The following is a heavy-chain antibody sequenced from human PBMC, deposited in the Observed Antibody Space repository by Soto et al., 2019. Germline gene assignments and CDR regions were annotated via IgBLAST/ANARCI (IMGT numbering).Heavy chain of an antibody. V-gene: IGHV3-74*01. CDR1: GFLFNTYW. Sequence: EVQRVESGGGLVQPGGSLRLSCAASGFLFNTYWMFWVRQAPRKGLLWVSRIKSDGSSTNYADSVKGRFTIPRDNAKNTLYLQMTRLRAEETAVYYCAIGGGDYNYLDYWGQGILVTVS. D-gene: IGHD3-9*01. CDR3: AIGGGDYNYLDY. CDR2: IKSDGSST. J-gene: IGHJ4*02.